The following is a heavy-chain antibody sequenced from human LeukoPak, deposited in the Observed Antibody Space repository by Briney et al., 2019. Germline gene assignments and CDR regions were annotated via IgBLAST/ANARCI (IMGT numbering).Heavy chain of an antibody. Sequence: ASVKVSCKASGYTFTSYGISWVRQAPGQGLEWMGWISAYNGNTNYAQKLQGRVTMTRDTSISTAYMELSRLRSDDTAVYYCARVSGYDALDAFDIWGQGTMVTVSS. CDR3: ARVSGYDALDAFDI. D-gene: IGHD5-12*01. CDR1: GYTFTSYG. V-gene: IGHV1-18*01. J-gene: IGHJ3*02. CDR2: ISAYNGNT.